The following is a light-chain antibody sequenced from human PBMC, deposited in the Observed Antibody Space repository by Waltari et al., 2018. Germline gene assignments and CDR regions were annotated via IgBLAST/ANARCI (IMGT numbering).Light chain of an antibody. J-gene: IGKJ4*01. CDR2: GAA. Sequence: EIVLTQSPGTLSLSPGESATLSCRASQTFSSSYLAWYQQKPGQAPMLLIYGAATRAAGCPGRFSGSGSGTDFTLTISRLEPEDFAVYYCQHYGTSPPLTFGGGTKVEIK. CDR1: QTFSSSY. CDR3: QHYGTSPPLT. V-gene: IGKV3-20*01.